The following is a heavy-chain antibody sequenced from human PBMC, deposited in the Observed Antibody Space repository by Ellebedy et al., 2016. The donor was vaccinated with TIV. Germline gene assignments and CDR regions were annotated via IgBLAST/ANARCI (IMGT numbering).Heavy chain of an antibody. CDR1: GYTFTSYG. V-gene: IGHV1-18*01. CDR3: ARGPYVVGATTGLDY. CDR2: ISAYNGNT. J-gene: IGHJ4*02. Sequence: AASVKVSCKASGYTFTSYGISWVRQAPGQGLEWMGWISAYNGNTNYAQKFQGRVTITRDTSASTAYMELSNLRSEDTAVHYCARGPYVVGATTGLDYWGQGTLVTVSS. D-gene: IGHD1-26*01.